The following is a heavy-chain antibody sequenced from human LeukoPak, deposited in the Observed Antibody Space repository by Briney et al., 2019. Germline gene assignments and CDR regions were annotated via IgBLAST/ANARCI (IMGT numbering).Heavy chain of an antibody. D-gene: IGHD3-3*01. Sequence: ASVKVSCKVSGYTLTELSMHWVRQAPGKGLEWMGGFDPEDGETIYAQKFQGRVTMTEDTSTDTASMELSSLRSEDTAVYYCAKAADFWSGYFGIWFDPWGQGTLVTVSS. CDR3: AKAADFWSGYFGIWFDP. V-gene: IGHV1-24*01. CDR2: FDPEDGET. J-gene: IGHJ5*02. CDR1: GYTLTELS.